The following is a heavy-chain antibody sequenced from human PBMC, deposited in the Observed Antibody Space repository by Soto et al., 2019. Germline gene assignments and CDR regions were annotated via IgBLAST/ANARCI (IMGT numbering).Heavy chain of an antibody. CDR1: GFTFSSYS. J-gene: IGHJ5*02. D-gene: IGHD3-22*01. Sequence: GGSLRLSCAGSGFTFSSYSMNWVRQAPGKGLEWVSSISSSSSYIYYADSVKGRFTISRDNAKNSLYLQMNSLRAEDTAVYYCARASSGYYDNWFDPWGQGTLVTVSS. CDR2: ISSSSSYI. CDR3: ARASSGYYDNWFDP. V-gene: IGHV3-21*01.